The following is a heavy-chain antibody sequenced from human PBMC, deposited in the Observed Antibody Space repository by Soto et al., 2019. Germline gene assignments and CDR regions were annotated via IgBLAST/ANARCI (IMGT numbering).Heavy chain of an antibody. CDR3: ASFHFLVVPGGLFDY. V-gene: IGHV4-38-2*02. J-gene: IGHJ4*01. CDR2: IYHGGTT. Sequence: SETLSLTCTVSGYSISRGSYWAWIRQPPGKGPEWIASIYHGGTTFYNPSLKSRITISVDTSNNQFSLKLTSVTAADTAVYYCASFHFLVVPGGLFDYWGHGTLVPVSA. CDR1: GYSISRGSY. D-gene: IGHD3-3*01.